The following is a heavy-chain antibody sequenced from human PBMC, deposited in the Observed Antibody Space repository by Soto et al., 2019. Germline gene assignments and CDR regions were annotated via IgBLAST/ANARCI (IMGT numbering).Heavy chain of an antibody. V-gene: IGHV3-30*18. Sequence: PGGSLRLSCAASGFTFSSYGMHWVRQAPGKGLEWVAVISYDGSNKYYADSVKGRFTISRDNSKNTLYLQMNSLRAEDTAVYYCAKDLEYDSSGYFVIGPPHNGGQGTLVTVSS. CDR2: ISYDGSNK. CDR1: GFTFSSYG. D-gene: IGHD3-22*01. CDR3: AKDLEYDSSGYFVIGPPHN. J-gene: IGHJ4*02.